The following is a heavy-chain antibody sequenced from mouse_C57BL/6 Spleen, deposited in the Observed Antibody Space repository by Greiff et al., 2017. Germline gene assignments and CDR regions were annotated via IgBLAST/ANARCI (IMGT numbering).Heavy chain of an antibody. V-gene: IGHV1-26*01. CDR2: INPNNGGT. CDR3: ARPITTVDSFAY. Sequence: EVQLQQSGPELVKPGASVKISCKASGYTFTDYYMNWVKQSHGKSLEWIGDINPNNGGTSYNQKFKGKATLTVDKSSSTAYMELRSLTSEDSAVYYCARPITTVDSFAYWGEGTLVTVSA. D-gene: IGHD1-1*01. CDR1: GYTFTDYY. J-gene: IGHJ3*01.